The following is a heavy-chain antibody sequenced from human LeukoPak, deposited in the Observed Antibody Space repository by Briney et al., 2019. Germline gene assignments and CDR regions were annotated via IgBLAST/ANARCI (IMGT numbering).Heavy chain of an antibody. CDR2: IYYSGST. CDR1: GGSISSSSYY. D-gene: IGHD3-10*01. CDR3: ARARYGSGSYHFMDV. J-gene: IGHJ6*03. Sequence: ETLSLTCTVSGGSISSSSYYWGWIRQPPGKGLEWIGSIYYSGSTYYNPSLKSRVTISVDTSKNQFSLKLSSVTAADTAVYYCARARYGSGSYHFMDVWGKGTTVTISS. V-gene: IGHV4-39*07.